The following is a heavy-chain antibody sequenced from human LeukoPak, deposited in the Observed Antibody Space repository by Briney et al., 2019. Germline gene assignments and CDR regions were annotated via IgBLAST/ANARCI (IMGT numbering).Heavy chain of an antibody. D-gene: IGHD2-21*01. CDR3: ARALGAYCGGTCPFDP. V-gene: IGHV3-21*01. J-gene: IGHJ5*02. CDR2: ISSSSSYI. CDR1: GFTFSSYS. Sequence: GGSLRLSCAAPGFTFSSYSMNWVRQAPGKGLEWVSSISSSSSYIYYADSVKGRFTISRDNAKNSLYLQMNSLRAEDTAVYYCARALGAYCGGTCPFDPWGQGTLVTVSS.